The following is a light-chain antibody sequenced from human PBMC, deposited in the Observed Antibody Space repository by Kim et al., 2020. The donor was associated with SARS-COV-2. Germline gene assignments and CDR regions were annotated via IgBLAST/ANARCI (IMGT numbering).Light chain of an antibody. Sequence: PGERAPRPCRASQSVSSNLAWYQQKPGQAPRLLIYGASTRATGIPARFSGSGSGTEFTLTISSLQSEDFAVYYCQQYNNWPPGRTFGQGTKVDIK. V-gene: IGKV3-15*01. CDR2: GAS. J-gene: IGKJ1*01. CDR1: QSVSSN. CDR3: QQYNNWPPGRT.